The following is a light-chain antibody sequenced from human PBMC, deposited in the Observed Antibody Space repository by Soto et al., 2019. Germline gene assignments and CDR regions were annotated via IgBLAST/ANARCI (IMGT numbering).Light chain of an antibody. J-gene: IGKJ5*01. V-gene: IGKV1-8*01. CDR1: QGISSY. CDR3: QQYYSYPIT. CDR2: AAS. Sequence: AIRMTQSPSSFSASTGDRVTITCRASQGISSYLAWYQQKPGKAPKLLIYAASTLQSGVPSRFSGSGSGTEFTLTISCLQSEDFATYYCQQYYSYPITFGQGTRLEMK.